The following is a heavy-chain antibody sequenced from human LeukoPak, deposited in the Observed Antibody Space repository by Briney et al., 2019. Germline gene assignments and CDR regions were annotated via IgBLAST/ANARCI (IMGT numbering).Heavy chain of an antibody. V-gene: IGHV4-34*01. CDR3: ARHGHSYGSGRGYFDY. Sequence: SETLSLTCAVYGGSFSGYYWSWIRQPPGKGLEWIGEINHSGSTNYNPSLKSRVTISVDTSKNQFFLKLSSVTAAVTAVYYCARHGHSYGSGRGYFDYWGQEPWSPSPQ. J-gene: IGHJ4*01. D-gene: IGHD3-10*01. CDR2: INHSGST. CDR1: GGSFSGYY.